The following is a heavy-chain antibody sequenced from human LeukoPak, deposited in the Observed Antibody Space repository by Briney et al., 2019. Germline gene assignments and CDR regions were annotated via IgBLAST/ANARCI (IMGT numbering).Heavy chain of an antibody. D-gene: IGHD2-15*01. CDR2: IIPIFGTA. Sequence: GASVKVSCKASGGTFSSYAISWVRQAPGQGLEWMGGIIPIFGTANYAQKFQGRVTITTDESTSTAYMELSSLRSEDTAVYYCARGCSGGSCSLDYWGQGTLVTVSS. CDR1: GGTFSSYA. J-gene: IGHJ4*02. V-gene: IGHV1-69*05. CDR3: ARGCSGGSCSLDY.